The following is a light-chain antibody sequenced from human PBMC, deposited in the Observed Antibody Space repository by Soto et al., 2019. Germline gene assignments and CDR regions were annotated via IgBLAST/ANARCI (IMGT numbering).Light chain of an antibody. Sequence: DIQMTQSPSSLSASVGDRVTITCRASQSISSYLNWYQQKPGKAPKLLIYAASSLQSGVTSRFSGSGSGTDFTLTISSLQPEDFATYYCQQSYIIPYTFGQGTKLEIK. CDR3: QQSYIIPYT. V-gene: IGKV1-39*01. J-gene: IGKJ2*01. CDR1: QSISSY. CDR2: AAS.